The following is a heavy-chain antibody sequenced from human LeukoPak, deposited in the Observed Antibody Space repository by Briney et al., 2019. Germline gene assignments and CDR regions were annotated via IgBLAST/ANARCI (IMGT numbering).Heavy chain of an antibody. J-gene: IGHJ5*02. Sequence: SETLSLTCTVSGGSISSYYWSWIRQPAGKGLEWIGRIYTSGSTNCNPSLKSRVTMSVDTSKNQFSLKLSSVTAADTAVYYCARGRYCSSTSCYVMGFWWFDPWGQGTLVTVSS. CDR3: ARGRYCSSTSCYVMGFWWFDP. V-gene: IGHV4-4*07. CDR1: GGSISSYY. CDR2: IYTSGST. D-gene: IGHD2-2*01.